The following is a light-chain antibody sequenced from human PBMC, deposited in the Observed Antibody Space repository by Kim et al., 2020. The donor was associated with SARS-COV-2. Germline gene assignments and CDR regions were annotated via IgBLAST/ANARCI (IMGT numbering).Light chain of an antibody. CDR1: QCISSY. CDR3: QQFNSYPRT. J-gene: IGKJ4*01. V-gene: IGKV1-9*01. CDR2: GAS. Sequence: ASLGDRVTITCRASQCISSYLAWYQQKPGKAPNLLIYGASTLQSGVPSRFSCSGSGTEFTLTISSLQPEDFATYYCQQFNSYPRTFGGGTKVDIK.